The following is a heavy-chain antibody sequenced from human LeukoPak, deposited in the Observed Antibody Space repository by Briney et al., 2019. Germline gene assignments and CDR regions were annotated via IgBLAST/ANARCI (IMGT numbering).Heavy chain of an antibody. V-gene: IGHV4-59*01. Sequence: SETLSLTCTVSGGSISSYYWSWIRQPPGKGLEWIGYIYYSGSTNYNPSLKSRVTISVDTSKNQFSLKLSSVTAADTAVYYCASGGDFWSGYYYFDYWGQGTLVTVSS. D-gene: IGHD3-3*01. CDR2: IYYSGST. CDR1: GGSISSYY. CDR3: ASGGDFWSGYYYFDY. J-gene: IGHJ4*02.